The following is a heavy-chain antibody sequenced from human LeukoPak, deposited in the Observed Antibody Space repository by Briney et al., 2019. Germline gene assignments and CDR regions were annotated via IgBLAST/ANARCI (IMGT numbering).Heavy chain of an antibody. CDR1: GFTVSSNY. CDR2: IYSGGST. J-gene: IGHJ5*02. CDR3: ARLERPPWAGSSGYSNWFDP. Sequence: GGSLRLSCAASGFTVSSNYMSWVRQAPGKGLEWVSVIYSGGSTYYADSVKGRFTISRDNSKNALYLQMNSLRAEDTAVYYCARLERPPWAGSSGYSNWFDPWGEGTLVTVSS. V-gene: IGHV3-66*04. D-gene: IGHD3-22*01.